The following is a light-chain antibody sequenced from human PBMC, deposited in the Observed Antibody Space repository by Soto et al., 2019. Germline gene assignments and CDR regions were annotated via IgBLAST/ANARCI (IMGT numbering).Light chain of an antibody. CDR1: QTVGGY. J-gene: IGKJ4*01. Sequence: EIVLTQSPATLSLSPGEIATLSCRASQTVGGYLAWYQQKPCQAPRLLIDDASNRATGIPARCIGRGSGKDFSITISSLELNDLAVDYCQQHNTWPLAFGGGTKVEVK. CDR2: DAS. CDR3: QQHNTWPLA. V-gene: IGKV3-11*01.